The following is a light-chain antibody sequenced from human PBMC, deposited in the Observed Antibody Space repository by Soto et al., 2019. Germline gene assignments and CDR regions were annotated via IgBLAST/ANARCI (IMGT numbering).Light chain of an antibody. J-gene: IGLJ2*01. CDR2: EVN. CDR1: SSDVGSYDL. CDR3: CSFVRTNGLL. V-gene: IGLV2-23*02. Sequence: QSALTQPASVSGSPGQSITISCTGTSSDVGSYDLVSWYQHHSGKAPKIIIYEVNKRPSGISDRFSGSKYGNTASLTISGLQAEDEADYFCCSFVRTNGLLFGGGTKLTVL.